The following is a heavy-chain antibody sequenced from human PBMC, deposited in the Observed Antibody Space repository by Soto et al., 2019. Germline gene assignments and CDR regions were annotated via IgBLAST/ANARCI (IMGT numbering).Heavy chain of an antibody. CDR2: IYWDDDK. Sequence: GTRPALVNPTQTLSLNCPFSVFSLSTRGVGVGWIRQPPGKALEWLALIYWDDDKRYSPSLKSRLTITKDTSKNQVVLTMTNMDPVDTATYYCAHSLSIAVAGTRRTWFDPWGQGTRVNVSA. D-gene: IGHD6-19*01. CDR1: VFSLSTRGVG. V-gene: IGHV2-5*02. CDR3: AHSLSIAVAGTRRTWFDP. J-gene: IGHJ5*02.